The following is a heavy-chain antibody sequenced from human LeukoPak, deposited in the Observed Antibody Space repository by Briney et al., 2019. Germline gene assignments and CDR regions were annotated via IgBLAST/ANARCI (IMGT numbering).Heavy chain of an antibody. CDR1: GYTFAIYD. CDR2: MTPNSGNT. V-gene: IGHV1-8*03. J-gene: IGHJ5*02. CDR3: ARANFLRFDP. Sequence: GASVKVSCKASGYTFAIYDIHWVRQASGQGLERMGWMTPNSGNTGYAQKFQGRVTITRNTSISTAYMELSSLRSDDTAVYYCARANFLRFDPWGQGTLVTVSS.